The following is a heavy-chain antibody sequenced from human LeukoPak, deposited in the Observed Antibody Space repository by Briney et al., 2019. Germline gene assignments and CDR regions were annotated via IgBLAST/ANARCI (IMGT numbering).Heavy chain of an antibody. D-gene: IGHD4-17*01. Sequence: GESLKISCKGSGYSFTSYWIGWVRQMPGKGLEWMGIIYPGDSDTRYSPSLQGQVTISADKSVTTAYLQWSSLKASDTAMYYCAITTVTAHDAFDIWGQGTMVTVSS. V-gene: IGHV5-51*01. J-gene: IGHJ3*02. CDR3: AITTVTAHDAFDI. CDR1: GYSFTSYW. CDR2: IYPGDSDT.